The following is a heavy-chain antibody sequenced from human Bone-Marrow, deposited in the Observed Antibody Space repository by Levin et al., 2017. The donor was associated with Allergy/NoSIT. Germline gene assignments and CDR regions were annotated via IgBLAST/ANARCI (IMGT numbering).Heavy chain of an antibody. Sequence: PGGSLRLSCKGSGYSFTSYWIGWVRQMPGKGLEWMGIIYPGDSDTRYSPSFQGQVTISADKSISTAYLQWSSLKASDTAMYYCARLAIVGATSYYFDYWGQGTLVTVSS. CDR1: GYSFTSYW. V-gene: IGHV5-51*01. CDR2: IYPGDSDT. CDR3: ARLAIVGATSYYFDY. D-gene: IGHD1-26*01. J-gene: IGHJ4*02.